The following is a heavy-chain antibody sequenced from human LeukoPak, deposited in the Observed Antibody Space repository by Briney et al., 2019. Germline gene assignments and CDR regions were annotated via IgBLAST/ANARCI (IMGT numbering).Heavy chain of an antibody. V-gene: IGHV3-48*03. Sequence: PGGSLRLSCAASGFTFSSYEMNWVRQAPGKGLEWVSHISSSGSTIYYADSVKGRFTISRDNAKNSLYLQMNSLRAEDTAVYYCARDHYGYCSSTSCYTKSYGMDVWGQGTTVTVSS. J-gene: IGHJ6*02. CDR3: ARDHYGYCSSTSCYTKSYGMDV. CDR2: ISSSGSTI. D-gene: IGHD2-2*02. CDR1: GFTFSSYE.